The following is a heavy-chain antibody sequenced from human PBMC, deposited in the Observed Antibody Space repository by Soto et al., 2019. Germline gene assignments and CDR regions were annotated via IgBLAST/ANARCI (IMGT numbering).Heavy chain of an antibody. V-gene: IGHV4-38-2*02. Sequence: SETLSLTCAVSGYSLSSDYYWGWIRQSPGKGLEWIGSIYHSGSTYYNPSFKSRVSISVDTSKNHFSLKLASVTAADTAVYYCEREARTRLLLYFFDSWGQGTLVTVYS. J-gene: IGHJ5*01. CDR3: EREARTRLLLYFFDS. CDR2: IYHSGST. CDR1: GYSLSSDYY. D-gene: IGHD1-1*01.